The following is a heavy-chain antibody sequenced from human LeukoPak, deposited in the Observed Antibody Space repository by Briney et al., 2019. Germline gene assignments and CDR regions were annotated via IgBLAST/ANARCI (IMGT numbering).Heavy chain of an antibody. J-gene: IGHJ4*02. Sequence: SETLSLTCTASGVSISSYYWSWIRQPPGKGLEWIGYIYYSGSTNYNPSLKSRVTISVDTSKNQFSLKLSSVTAADTAVDYCAGVRHRRDGYNSDYWGQGTLVTVSS. D-gene: IGHD5-24*01. V-gene: IGHV4-59*01. CDR3: AGVRHRRDGYNSDY. CDR2: IYYSGST. CDR1: GVSISSYY.